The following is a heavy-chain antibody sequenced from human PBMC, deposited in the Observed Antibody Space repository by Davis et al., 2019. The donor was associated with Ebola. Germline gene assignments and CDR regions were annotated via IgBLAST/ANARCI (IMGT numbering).Heavy chain of an antibody. J-gene: IGHJ3*02. CDR2: IYYSGST. CDR1: GGSISSYY. D-gene: IGHD1-26*01. CDR3: ARPWYSGTYYDAYDI. Sequence: MPSETLSLTCTVSGGSISSYYWSWIRQPPGKGLAWIGYIYYSGSTNYNPSLKSRVTISVDTSKNQFSLKLSSVTAADTAVYYCARPWYSGTYYDAYDIWGQGTMVAVSS. V-gene: IGHV4-59*08.